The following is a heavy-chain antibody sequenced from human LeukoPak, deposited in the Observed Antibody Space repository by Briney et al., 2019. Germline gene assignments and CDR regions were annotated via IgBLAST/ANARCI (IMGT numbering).Heavy chain of an antibody. Sequence: PSETLSLTCAVSGGSISSGGYSWSWIRQPPGKGLEWIGYIYHNGSTYYNPSLKSRVTISVDRSKNQFSLKLSSVTAADTAVYYCASLAPYYDILTGYYMGGYFDYWGQGTLVTVSS. CDR2: IYHNGST. V-gene: IGHV4-30-2*01. CDR3: ASLAPYYDILTGYYMGGYFDY. D-gene: IGHD3-9*01. J-gene: IGHJ4*02. CDR1: GGSISSGGYS.